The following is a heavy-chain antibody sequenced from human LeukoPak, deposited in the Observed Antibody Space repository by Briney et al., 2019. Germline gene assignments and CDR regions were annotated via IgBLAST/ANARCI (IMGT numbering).Heavy chain of an antibody. Sequence: SETLSLTCTVSGGSISSYDWSWIRQPPGKGLEWIGNIYYSGNSNYNPSLKSRVTISLGTSKNQLSLNLNSVTAADTAVYYCARGFLLNYYDSRGYYLDFWGQGTLVTVSA. V-gene: IGHV4-59*12. D-gene: IGHD3-22*01. CDR3: ARGFLLNYYDSRGYYLDF. CDR2: IYYSGNS. CDR1: GGSISSYD. J-gene: IGHJ4*02.